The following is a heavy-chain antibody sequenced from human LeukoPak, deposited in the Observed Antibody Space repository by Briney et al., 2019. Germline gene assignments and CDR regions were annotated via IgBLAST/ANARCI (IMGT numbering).Heavy chain of an antibody. Sequence: GGSLRLSCAASGFTFDDYGMSWVRQAPGKGLEWVSGINWNGGSTGYADSVKGRFTISRDNAKNSLYLQMNSLRAEDTALYYCARDRYSSGWSDAFDIWAKGQWSPSLQ. CDR1: GFTFDDYG. CDR3: ARDRYSSGWSDAFDI. J-gene: IGHJ3*02. D-gene: IGHD6-19*01. V-gene: IGHV3-20*04. CDR2: INWNGGST.